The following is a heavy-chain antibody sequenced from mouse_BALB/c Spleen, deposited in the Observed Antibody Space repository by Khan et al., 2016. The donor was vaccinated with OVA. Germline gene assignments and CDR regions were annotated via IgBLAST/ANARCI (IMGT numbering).Heavy chain of an antibody. J-gene: IGHJ4*01. Sequence: QVQLQQSGVEVVKSVASVKLSCKASGYPFPSYDSNWVRQRSEQGLEWIGWIFPGDGTTTYNENFKGKATLPTDKSSSTAYIQLSRLTSDDSAVYFCARRRGSMDYWGQGTSVTVSS. CDR1: GYPFPSYD. V-gene: IGHV1S56*01. CDR2: IFPGDGTT. CDR3: ARRRGSMDY.